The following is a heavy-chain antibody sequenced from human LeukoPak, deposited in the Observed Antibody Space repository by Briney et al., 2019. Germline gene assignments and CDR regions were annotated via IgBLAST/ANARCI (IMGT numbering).Heavy chain of an antibody. CDR2: ISYSGST. Sequence: PSETLSLTCTVSGGSISTYYWSWIRQPPGKGLEWIGYISYSGSTNYNPSLTSRVTISVDTSKNQFSLKLSSVTAADTAVYYCARGGSGYDRFDYWDQGTLVTVSS. CDR3: ARGGSGYDRFDY. CDR1: GGSISTYY. V-gene: IGHV4-59*01. J-gene: IGHJ4*02. D-gene: IGHD3-3*01.